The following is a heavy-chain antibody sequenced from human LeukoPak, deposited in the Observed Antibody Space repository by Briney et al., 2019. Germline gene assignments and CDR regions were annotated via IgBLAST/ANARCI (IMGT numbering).Heavy chain of an antibody. J-gene: IGHJ3*02. CDR1: GFTFSDYA. D-gene: IGHD4-23*01. Sequence: GGSLRLSCAASGFTFSDYAMSWVRQAPEKGLEWVSAISGSGDATKYADSVKGRFTISRDKSKNTLYLQMNSLRAEDTAIYYCAKDMGGNQPQGVFDIWGQGTMVTVSS. CDR2: ISGSGDAT. CDR3: AKDMGGNQPQGVFDI. V-gene: IGHV3-23*01.